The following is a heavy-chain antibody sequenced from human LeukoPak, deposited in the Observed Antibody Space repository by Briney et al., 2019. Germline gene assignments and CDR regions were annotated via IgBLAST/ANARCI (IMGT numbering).Heavy chain of an antibody. Sequence: PGGSLRLSCAAFGFKFDDYGMSWVRQAPGKGLEWVCDINWNGAWTGYADSVKGRFTISRDNAKNSLYLNSLRAEDTALYYCAGYYYDSSRGFDLWGQGTLVTVSA. J-gene: IGHJ5*02. CDR3: AGYYYDSSRGFDL. CDR2: INWNGAWT. V-gene: IGHV3-20*04. D-gene: IGHD3-22*01. CDR1: GFKFDDYG.